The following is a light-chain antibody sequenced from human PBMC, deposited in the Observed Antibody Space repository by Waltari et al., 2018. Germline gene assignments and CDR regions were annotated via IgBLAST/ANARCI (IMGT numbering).Light chain of an antibody. Sequence: NFMLTQPHSVSESPGKTVTISCTRSSGSIASNYVQWYQQRPGSAPTTVIYEDNQRPSGVPDRFSGSCDSSSNSASLTISGLKTEDEADYYCQSYDDNNRRVFGGGTKLTVL. CDR3: QSYDDNNRRV. CDR1: SGSIASNY. J-gene: IGLJ3*02. V-gene: IGLV6-57*04. CDR2: EDN.